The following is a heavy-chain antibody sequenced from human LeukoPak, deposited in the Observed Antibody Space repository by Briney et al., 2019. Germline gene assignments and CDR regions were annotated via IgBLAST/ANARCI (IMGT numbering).Heavy chain of an antibody. Sequence: SETLSLTCTVSGGSISSSSYYWGWIRQPPGKGLEWIGIIYYSGSTYYNPSLKSRVTISVDTSKNQFSLKLSSVTAADTAVYYCARAPTVTFFDYWGQGTLVTVSS. V-gene: IGHV4-39*01. CDR2: IYYSGST. J-gene: IGHJ4*02. D-gene: IGHD4-17*01. CDR3: ARAPTVTFFDY. CDR1: GGSISSSSYY.